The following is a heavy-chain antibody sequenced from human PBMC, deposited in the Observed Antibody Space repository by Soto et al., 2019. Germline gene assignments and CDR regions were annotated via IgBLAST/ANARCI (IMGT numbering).Heavy chain of an antibody. J-gene: IGHJ6*02. CDR1: GGTFSSYA. D-gene: IGHD2-2*01. CDR3: ARHDCISSSCYYYYYYAMDV. V-gene: IGHV1-69*12. Sequence: QVQLVQCGAEVKKPGSSVKVSCKASGGTFSSYAISWVRQAPGQGLEWMGGIIPIFGTANYAQKFQGRVTITADESTSTAYIELSSLRSEDTAVYYCARHDCISSSCYYYYYYAMDVWGQGTTVTVSS. CDR2: IIPIFGTA.